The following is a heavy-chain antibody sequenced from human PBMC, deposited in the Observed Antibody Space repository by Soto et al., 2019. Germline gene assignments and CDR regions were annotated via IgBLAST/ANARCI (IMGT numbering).Heavy chain of an antibody. CDR2: IIPIFGTA. Sequence: GPSVKVSCKASGYTFTSYGISWVRQAPGQGLEWMGGIIPIFGTANYAQKFQGRVTITADESTSTAYMELSSLRSEDTAVYYCARGLELLTGFDYWGQGTLVTVSS. V-gene: IGHV1-69*13. D-gene: IGHD1-7*01. J-gene: IGHJ4*02. CDR3: ARGLELLTGFDY. CDR1: GYTFTSYG.